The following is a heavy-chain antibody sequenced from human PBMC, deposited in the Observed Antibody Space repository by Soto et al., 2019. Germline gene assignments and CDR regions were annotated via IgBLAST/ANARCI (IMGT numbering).Heavy chain of an antibody. CDR3: TRHRYDTSGYSEAFDI. J-gene: IGHJ3*02. CDR2: INPHSGGT. V-gene: IGHV1-2*02. D-gene: IGHD3-22*01. Sequence: QVQLVQSGAEVKKPGASLKVSCKASGYTFTDQYIHWVRQAPGQGLEWMGWINPHSGGTNYAQKFQGRVTKTRDTSIRTAYMELSRLRPDDTAVYYCTRHRYDTSGYSEAFDIWGRGTVVTVSS. CDR1: GYTFTDQY.